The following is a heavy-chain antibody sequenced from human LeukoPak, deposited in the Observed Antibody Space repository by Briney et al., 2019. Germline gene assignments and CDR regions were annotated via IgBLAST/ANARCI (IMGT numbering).Heavy chain of an antibody. J-gene: IGHJ4*02. CDR1: GGSISSYY. V-gene: IGHV4-59*01. CDR2: IYYSGST. D-gene: IGHD3-9*01. CDR3: ARGRRMDFDWLLDFFDY. Sequence: SETLSLTCTVSGGSISSYYWSWIRQPPGKGLEWIGYIYYSGSTNYNPSLKSRVTISVDTSKNQFSLKLSSVTAADTAVYYCARGRRMDFDWLLDFFDYWGQGTLVTVSS.